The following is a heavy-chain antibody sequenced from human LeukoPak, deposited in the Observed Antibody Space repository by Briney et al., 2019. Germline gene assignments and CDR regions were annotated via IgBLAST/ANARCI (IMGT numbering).Heavy chain of an antibody. Sequence: ASVKVSCKASGYTFTDYYMHWVRQAPGQGLEWMGRINPNSGGSNYAQKFQGRVTMTRNTSISTAYMELSSLRSEDTAVYYCARAPSGPTRFDYWGQGTLVTVSS. J-gene: IGHJ4*02. CDR1: GYTFTDYY. V-gene: IGHV1-2*06. CDR2: INPNSGGS. CDR3: ARAPSGPTRFDY.